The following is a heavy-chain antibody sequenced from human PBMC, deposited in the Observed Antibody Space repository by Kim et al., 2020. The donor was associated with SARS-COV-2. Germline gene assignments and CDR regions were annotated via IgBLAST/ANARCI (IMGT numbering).Heavy chain of an antibody. J-gene: IGHJ4*02. CDR1: GGSISSGGYY. V-gene: IGHV4-31*03. D-gene: IGHD3-22*01. Sequence: SETLSLTCTVSGGSISSGGYYWSWIRQHPGKGLEWIGYIYYSGSTYYNPSLKGRVTISVDTSKNQFSLKLSSVTAADTAVYYCASGQYYYDSSGYYPKHYYFDYWGQGTLVTVSS. CDR2: IYYSGST. CDR3: ASGQYYYDSSGYYPKHYYFDY.